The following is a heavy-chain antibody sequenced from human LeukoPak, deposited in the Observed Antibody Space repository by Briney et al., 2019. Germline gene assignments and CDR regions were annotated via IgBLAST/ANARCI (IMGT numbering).Heavy chain of an antibody. V-gene: IGHV1-3*01. CDR1: GYTLTELS. CDR3: ARDRVGMDV. Sequence: ASVKVSCKVSGYTLTELSMHWVRQAPGQRLEWMGWINAGNGNTKYSQKFQGRVTITRDTSASTAYMELSSLRSEDTAVYYCARDRVGMDVWGQGTTVTVSS. CDR2: INAGNGNT. J-gene: IGHJ6*02.